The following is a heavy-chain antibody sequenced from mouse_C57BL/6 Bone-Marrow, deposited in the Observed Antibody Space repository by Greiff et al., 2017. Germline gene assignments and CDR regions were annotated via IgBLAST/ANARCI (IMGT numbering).Heavy chain of an antibody. Sequence: VQLQQPGAELVKPGASVKLSCKASGYTFTSYWMHWVKQRPGRGLEWIGRLDPTSGGTQYNEKFKSKATLTVDKPSSTAYMQLSSLTSEDSAVYYCARDYDGSLVVWGTGTTGTVSS. D-gene: IGHD1-1*01. CDR2: LDPTSGGT. CDR3: ARDYDGSLVV. CDR1: GYTFTSYW. V-gene: IGHV1-72*01. J-gene: IGHJ1*03.